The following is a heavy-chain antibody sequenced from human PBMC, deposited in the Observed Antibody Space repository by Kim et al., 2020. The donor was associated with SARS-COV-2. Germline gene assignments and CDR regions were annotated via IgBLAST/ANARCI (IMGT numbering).Heavy chain of an antibody. V-gene: IGHV1-18*04. D-gene: IGHD3-10*01. J-gene: IGHJ4*02. CDR2: ISGFNGNT. CDR3: ARDPSSYGSSGGHFDY. Sequence: ASVKVSCKASGYTFTSYGISWVRQAPGQGLEWMGWISGFNGNTNYAQNLQGRVSMTTDTSTNTAYMELRRLIYDDTAVYYCARDPSSYGSSGGHFDYWGQGTLGTSSP. CDR1: GYTFTSYG.